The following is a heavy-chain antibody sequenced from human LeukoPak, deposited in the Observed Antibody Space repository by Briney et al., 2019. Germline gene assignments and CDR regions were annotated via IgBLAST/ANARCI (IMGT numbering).Heavy chain of an antibody. CDR2: IYPGDSNS. CDR3: ARREGLDYDSSGYYNAY. CDR1: GYRFTSYW. V-gene: IGHV5-51*01. D-gene: IGHD3-22*01. Sequence: GESLKISCKGSGYRFTSYWIGWVRPMPGKGLEWMGIIYPGDSNSRYSPSFQGQVTISADKSINTAYLQWSGLKASDTAIYYCARREGLDYDSSGYYNAYWGQGTLVTVSS. J-gene: IGHJ4*02.